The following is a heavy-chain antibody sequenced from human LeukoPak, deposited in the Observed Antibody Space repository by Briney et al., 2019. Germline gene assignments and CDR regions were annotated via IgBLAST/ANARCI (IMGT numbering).Heavy chain of an antibody. CDR2: IIPILGIA. J-gene: IGHJ6*02. CDR1: GYTFTSYG. CDR3: ARDHSFNGMDV. Sequence: SVKVSCKASGYTFTSYGISWVRQAPGQGLEWMGRIIPILGIANYAQKFQGRVTITADKSTSTAYMELSSLRSEDTAVYYCARDHSFNGMDVWGQGTTVTVSS. V-gene: IGHV1-69*04.